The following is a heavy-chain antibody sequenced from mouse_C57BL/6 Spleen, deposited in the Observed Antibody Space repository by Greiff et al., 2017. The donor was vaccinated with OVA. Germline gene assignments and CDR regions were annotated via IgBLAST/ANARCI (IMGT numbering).Heavy chain of an antibody. CDR3: TRYGTVVASDY. D-gene: IGHD1-1*01. CDR1: GYTFTDYE. V-gene: IGHV1-15*01. J-gene: IGHJ2*01. Sequence: SGAELVRPGASVTLSCKASGYTFTDYEMHWVKQTPVHGLEWIGAIDPETGGTAYNQKFKGKAILTADKSSSTAYMELRSLTSEDSAVYYCTRYGTVVASDYWGQGTTLTVSS. CDR2: IDPETGGT.